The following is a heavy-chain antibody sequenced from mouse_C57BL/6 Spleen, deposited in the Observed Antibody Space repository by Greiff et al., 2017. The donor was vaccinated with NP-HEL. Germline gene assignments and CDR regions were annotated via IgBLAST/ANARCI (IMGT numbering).Heavy chain of an antibody. CDR1: GFTFSSYA. CDR2: ISAGGSYT. V-gene: IGHV5-4*01. CDR3: ARDSHYDGSSSDALDY. D-gene: IGHD1-1*01. Sequence: EVQVVESGGGLVKPGGSLKLSCAASGFTFSSYAMSWVRQTPEKRLEWVATISAGGSYTSYPDNVKGLFPISRATAKNNLYWQMSHLKSEDPAMYYCARDSHYDGSSSDALDYWGQGTSVTVSS. J-gene: IGHJ4*01.